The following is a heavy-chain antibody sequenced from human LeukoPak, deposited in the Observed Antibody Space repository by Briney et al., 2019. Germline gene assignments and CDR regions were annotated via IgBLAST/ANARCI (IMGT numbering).Heavy chain of an antibody. V-gene: IGHV4-34*01. CDR2: INHSGST. CDR3: ARAYSSSWGRAWFDP. J-gene: IGHJ5*02. CDR1: GGSFSGYY. D-gene: IGHD6-13*01. Sequence: SETLSLTCAVYGGSFSGYYWSWIRQPPGKGLEWIGEINHSGSTNYNPSLKSRVTISVDTSKNQFSLKLSSVTAADTAVYYCARAYSSSWGRAWFDPWGQGTLVTVSS.